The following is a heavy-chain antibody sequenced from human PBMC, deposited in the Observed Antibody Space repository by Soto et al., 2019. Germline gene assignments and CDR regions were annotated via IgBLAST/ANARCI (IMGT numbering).Heavy chain of an antibody. J-gene: IGHJ4*02. CDR1: GFTFSSYS. V-gene: IGHV3-21*01. D-gene: IGHD6-13*01. Sequence: GGSLRLSCAASGFTFSSYSMNWVRQAPGKGLEWVSSISSSSSYIYYADSVKGRFTISRDNAKNSLYLQMNSLRAEDTAVYYCARDGSDSSSWPYYFDYWGQGTLVTVSS. CDR3: ARDGSDSSSWPYYFDY. CDR2: ISSSSSYI.